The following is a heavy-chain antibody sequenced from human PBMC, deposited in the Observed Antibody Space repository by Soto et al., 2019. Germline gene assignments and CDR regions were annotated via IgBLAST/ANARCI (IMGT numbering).Heavy chain of an antibody. CDR1: GYTFTSYY. D-gene: IGHD5-18*01. V-gene: IGHV1-46*01. CDR3: ATPLRDKAIRNNYYYYYAMDV. J-gene: IGHJ6*02. Sequence: ASVEVSCKASGYTFTSYYMHWVRQAPGQGLEWMGIINPSGGSTSYAQKFQGRVTMTRDTSTSTVYMELSSLRSEDTAVYYCATPLRDKAIRNNYYYYYAMDVWGQGTTVTVSS. CDR2: INPSGGST.